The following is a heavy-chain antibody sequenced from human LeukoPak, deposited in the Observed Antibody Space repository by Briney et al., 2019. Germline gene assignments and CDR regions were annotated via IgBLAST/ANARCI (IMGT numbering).Heavy chain of an antibody. V-gene: IGHV3-48*04. CDR1: GFTFSSYS. J-gene: IGHJ4*02. CDR3: ARVRRHYDILTGYYGDY. CDR2: ISSSSSTI. Sequence: GGSLRLSCAASGFTFSSYSMNWVRQAPGKGLEWVSYISSSSSTIYYADSVKGRFTIPRDNAKNSLYLRMNSLRAEDTAVYYCARVRRHYDILTGYYGDYWGQGTLVTVSS. D-gene: IGHD3-9*01.